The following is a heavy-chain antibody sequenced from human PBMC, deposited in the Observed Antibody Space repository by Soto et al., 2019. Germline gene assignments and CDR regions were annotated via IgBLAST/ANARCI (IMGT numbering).Heavy chain of an antibody. CDR3: VRGSELIPI. CDR2: ISSSSNTI. D-gene: IGHD1-26*01. Sequence: GGSLRLSCAASGFSFSDYYMSWIRQAPGKGLEWVSYISSSSNTIYYADSVRGRFTISRDNAKNSLYLQMNSLRAEDTAVYYCVRGSELIPIWGQGTMVTVSS. CDR1: GFSFSDYY. V-gene: IGHV3-11*04. J-gene: IGHJ3*02.